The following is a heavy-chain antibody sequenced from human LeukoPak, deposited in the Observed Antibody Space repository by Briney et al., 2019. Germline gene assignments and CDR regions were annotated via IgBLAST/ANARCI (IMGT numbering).Heavy chain of an antibody. D-gene: IGHD4/OR15-4a*01. Sequence: SETLSLTCAVYGGTFSGYNWNWIRQPPGKGLEWIGYIHYSGSTNNNPSLKSRVTISVDTSKNQFSLKLSSVTAADTAVYYCARVMDTGYGGKLLGYYYYMDVWGKGTTVTVSS. CDR2: IHYSGST. CDR1: GGTFSGYN. CDR3: ARVMDTGYGGKLLGYYYYMDV. J-gene: IGHJ6*03. V-gene: IGHV4-59*01.